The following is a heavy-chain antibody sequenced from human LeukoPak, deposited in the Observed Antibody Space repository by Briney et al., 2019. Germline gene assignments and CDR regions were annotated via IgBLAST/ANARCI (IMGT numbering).Heavy chain of an antibody. Sequence: KPSETLSLTCTVSGGSISSSSYYWGWIRQPPGKGLEWIGSIYYSGSTYYNPSLKSRVTISVDTSKNQFSLKLSSVTAADTAAYYCASTVPAAPFLAFDIWGQGTMVTVSS. CDR2: IYYSGST. V-gene: IGHV4-39*01. D-gene: IGHD2-2*01. CDR1: GGSISSSSYY. CDR3: ASTVPAAPFLAFDI. J-gene: IGHJ3*02.